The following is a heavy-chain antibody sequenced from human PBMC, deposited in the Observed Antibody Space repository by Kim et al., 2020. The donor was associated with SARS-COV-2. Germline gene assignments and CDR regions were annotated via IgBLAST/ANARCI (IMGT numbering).Heavy chain of an antibody. J-gene: IGHJ3*02. CDR2: FDPEDGET. D-gene: IGHD3-22*01. CDR1: GYTLTELS. V-gene: IGHV1-24*01. Sequence: ASVKVSCKVSGYTLTELSMHWVRQAPGKGLEWMGGFDPEDGETIYAQKFQGRVTMTEDTSTDTAYMELSSLRSEDTAVYYCASGDDSSGYYTNAFDIWGQGTKFKDSS. CDR3: ASGDDSSGYYTNAFDI.